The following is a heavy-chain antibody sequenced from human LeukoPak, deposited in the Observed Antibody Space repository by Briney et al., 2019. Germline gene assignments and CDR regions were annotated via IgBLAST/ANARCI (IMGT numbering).Heavy chain of an antibody. CDR1: GFTFSSYA. D-gene: IGHD3-22*01. V-gene: IGHV3-64*01. Sequence: GGSLRLSCAASGFTFSSYAMHWVRQAPGKGLEYVSAISSNGGSTYYANSVKGRFTISRDNSKNTLYLQMGGLRAEDMAVYYCARGSYYDSSGYLDYWGQGTLVTVSS. CDR3: ARGSYYDSSGYLDY. CDR2: ISSNGGST. J-gene: IGHJ4*02.